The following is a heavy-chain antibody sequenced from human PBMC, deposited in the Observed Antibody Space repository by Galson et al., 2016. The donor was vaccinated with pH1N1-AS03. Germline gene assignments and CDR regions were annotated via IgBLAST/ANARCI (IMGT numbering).Heavy chain of an antibody. CDR1: GFRLSNHW. V-gene: IGHV5-51*03. CDR2: IYPGDSDS. CDR3: AKLAVAGRWFFDY. Sequence: QSGAEVKKPGESLKISCEGSGFRLSNHWIGWVRQMPGKGLEWMGIIYPGDSDSRYSPSLQGHVTISADKSINTAYLQWTSLQASDTAMYYCAKLAVAGRWFFDYWGQGTLVTVS. D-gene: IGHD6-19*01. J-gene: IGHJ4*02.